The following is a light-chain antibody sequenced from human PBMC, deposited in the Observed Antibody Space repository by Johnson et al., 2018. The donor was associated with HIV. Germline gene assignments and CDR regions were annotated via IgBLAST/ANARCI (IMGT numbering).Light chain of an antibody. CDR2: YNH. CDR3: GTWDISLSAGGV. Sequence: QSVLTQPPSVSAAPGQKVTISCSASSSNIVNIYISWYQHLPGTAPKLLIYYNHKRPSGIPDRFSGSKSGTSVTLAITGLPTGDEADYYCGTWDISLSAGGVFGPGTKVTVL. V-gene: IGLV1-51*01. CDR1: SSNIVNIY. J-gene: IGLJ1*01.